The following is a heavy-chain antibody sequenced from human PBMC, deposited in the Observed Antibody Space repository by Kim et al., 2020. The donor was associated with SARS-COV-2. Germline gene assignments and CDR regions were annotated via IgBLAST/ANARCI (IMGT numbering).Heavy chain of an antibody. CDR2: ISYDGSNK. CDR1: GFTFSSYG. CDR3: AKNDILTGYFDY. Sequence: GGSLRLSCAASGFTFSSYGMHWVRQAPGKGLEWVAVISYDGSNKYYADSVKGRFTISRDNSKNTLYLQMNSLRAEDTAVYYCAKNDILTGYFDYWGQGTLVTVSS. D-gene: IGHD3-9*01. V-gene: IGHV3-30*18. J-gene: IGHJ4*02.